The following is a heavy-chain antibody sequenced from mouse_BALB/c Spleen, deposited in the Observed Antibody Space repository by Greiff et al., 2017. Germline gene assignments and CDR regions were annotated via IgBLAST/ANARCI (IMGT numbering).Heavy chain of an antibody. D-gene: IGHD2-10*02. J-gene: IGHJ3*01. CDR2: ISYSGST. Sequence: VQLKQSGPSLVKPSQTLSLTCSVTGDSITSGYWNWIRKFPGNKLEYMGYISYSGSTYYNPSLKSRISITRDTSKNQYYLQLNSVTTEDTATYYCARRGYGNYFAWFAYWGQGTLVTVSA. CDR1: GDSITSGY. V-gene: IGHV3-8*02. CDR3: ARRGYGNYFAWFAY.